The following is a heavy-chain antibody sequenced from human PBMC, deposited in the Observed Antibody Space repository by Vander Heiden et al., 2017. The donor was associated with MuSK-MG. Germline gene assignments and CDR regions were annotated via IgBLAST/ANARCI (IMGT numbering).Heavy chain of an antibody. V-gene: IGHV3-30*18. Sequence: QVQLVESGGGVVQPGRSLRLSCAASGFNFSSYGMHWVRQAPGKGLEWVAVISYDGSNKYYADSVKGRFTISRDNSKNTLYLQMNSLRAEDTAVYYCAKSRGYSYGGNDAFDIWGQGTMVTVSS. D-gene: IGHD5-18*01. CDR3: AKSRGYSYGGNDAFDI. J-gene: IGHJ3*02. CDR1: GFNFSSYG. CDR2: ISYDGSNK.